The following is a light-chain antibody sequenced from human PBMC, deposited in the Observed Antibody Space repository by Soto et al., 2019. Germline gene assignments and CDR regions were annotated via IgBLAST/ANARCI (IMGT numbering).Light chain of an antibody. CDR3: QRYDSFRT. J-gene: IGKJ1*01. CDR2: GAS. CDR1: QSVRSNF. V-gene: IGKV3-20*01. Sequence: EVVMTQSPATLSLSPGERGTLSCRASQSVRSNFLALYQQKPVQAPRLLIYGASNRATGIPDRFSGSGSGTDFTLTITRLEPEDFAMYYCQRYDSFRTFGQGTKV.